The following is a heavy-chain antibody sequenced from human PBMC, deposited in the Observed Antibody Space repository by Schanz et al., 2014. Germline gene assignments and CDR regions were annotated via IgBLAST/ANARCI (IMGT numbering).Heavy chain of an antibody. CDR3: ARGPGGATYTHVDS. J-gene: IGHJ5*01. Sequence: VQLVESGGGLVQPGGSLRLSCAASQFTFSAYAMNWVRQAPGKGLQWVSYISSGSFTSYYADSLKGRFTISRDDAKXXLYLQMNRLKAEDTAVYYCARGPGGATYTHVDSWGQGPLVTVSS. CDR2: ISSGSFTS. D-gene: IGHD1-26*01. V-gene: IGHV3-48*01. CDR1: QFTFSAYA.